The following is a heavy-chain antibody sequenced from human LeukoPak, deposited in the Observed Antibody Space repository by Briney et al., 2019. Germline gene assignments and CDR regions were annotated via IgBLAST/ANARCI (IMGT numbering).Heavy chain of an antibody. J-gene: IGHJ3*02. CDR3: ARDIRYFDWLLWPGAFDI. CDR1: GGSISSYY. CDR2: VYTSGST. D-gene: IGHD3-9*01. Sequence: SETLSLTCTVSGGSISSYYWSWIRQPAGKGLEWIGRVYTSGSTNYNPSLKSRATMSVDTSKNQFSLKLSSVTAADTAVYYCARDIRYFDWLLWPGAFDIWGQGTMVTVSS. V-gene: IGHV4-4*07.